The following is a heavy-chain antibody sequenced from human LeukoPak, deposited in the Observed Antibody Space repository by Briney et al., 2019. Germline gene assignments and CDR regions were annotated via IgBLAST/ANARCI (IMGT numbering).Heavy chain of an antibody. CDR3: ARAGMAIEAAGTIHNWFDP. Sequence: SETLSLTCTVSGGSSSSGNYFWNWIRQPPGKGLEWIGYIYYSGSTYYNPSLKSRVSISVDTSKNQFSLKLNSVTAADTAMYYCARAGMAIEAAGTIHNWFDPWGQGTQVTVSP. J-gene: IGHJ5*02. D-gene: IGHD6-13*01. CDR2: IYYSGST. CDR1: GGSSSSGNYF. V-gene: IGHV4-30-4*08.